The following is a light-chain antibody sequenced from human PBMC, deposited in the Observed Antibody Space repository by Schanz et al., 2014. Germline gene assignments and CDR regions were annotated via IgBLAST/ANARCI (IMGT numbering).Light chain of an antibody. CDR2: WAS. J-gene: IGKJ4*01. V-gene: IGKV4-1*01. CDR3: QQYYSIPLT. Sequence: DIVMTQSPDSLAVSLGERATINCRSSQSVLYRSNNKNYLAWYQQKPGQPPKLLIYWASTRESGVPDRFSGSESGTDFTLTISGLQAEDVAVYYCQQYYSIPLTFGGGTKVEIK. CDR1: QSVLYRSNNKNY.